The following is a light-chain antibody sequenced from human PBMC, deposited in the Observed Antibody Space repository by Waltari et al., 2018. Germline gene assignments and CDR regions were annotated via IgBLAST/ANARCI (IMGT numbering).Light chain of an antibody. CDR3: ISYSSSATGHVI. J-gene: IGLJ2*01. V-gene: IGLV2-14*03. CDR1: SSDVGGYNC. CDR2: DVS. Sequence: SALTQPASVSGSPGQSITISCTGTSSDVGGYNCVSWVQQYPGKAPKLIMYDVSHRPSGVCIRFSGAKSGDTASLTISGLQADDEADYHCISYSSSATGHVIIGGGTKLTVL.